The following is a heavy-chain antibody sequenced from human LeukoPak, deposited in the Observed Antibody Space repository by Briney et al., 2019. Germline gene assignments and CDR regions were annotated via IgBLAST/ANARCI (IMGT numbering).Heavy chain of an antibody. CDR1: GYSFTDYY. D-gene: IGHD4-11*01. V-gene: IGHV1-2*02. CDR3: ARGPVTYYYYMDV. J-gene: IGHJ6*03. CDR2: INPNSGGT. Sequence: ASVKVSCKASGYSFTDYYIYWVRQAPGQGLEWMGWINPNSGGTNYAQKFQGRVTMTRDTSISTAYMELSRLRSDDTAVYYCARGPVTYYYYMDVWGKGTTVTVSS.